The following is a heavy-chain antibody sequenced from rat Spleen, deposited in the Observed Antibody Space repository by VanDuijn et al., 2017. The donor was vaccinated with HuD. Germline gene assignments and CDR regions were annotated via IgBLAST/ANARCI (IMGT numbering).Heavy chain of an antibody. V-gene: IGHV5-31*01. CDR3: ARSVFDY. CDR1: GFTFNNYW. CDR2: INYDGSRT. Sequence: EVQLVESGGGLVQPGRSLKLSCVASGFTFNNYWMTWIRQAPGKGLEWVAPINYDGSRTYYRDSVKGRFTISRDNATSTLYLQMDSLRSEDTATYYCARSVFDYWGQGVMVTVSS. J-gene: IGHJ2*01.